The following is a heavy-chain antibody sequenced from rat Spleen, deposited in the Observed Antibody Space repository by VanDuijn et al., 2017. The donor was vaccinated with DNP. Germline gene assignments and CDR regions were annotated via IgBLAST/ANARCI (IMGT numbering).Heavy chain of an antibody. CDR1: GFSLTSYH. Sequence: QVQLKESGPGLVQPSQTLSLTCTVSGFSLTSYHVPWVRQPPGKGLEWMGVMWSAGDTSYNSAFKSRLSISRETSKSQVFLKMSSLQTEDTATYYCARDRGGEQLSYYYVMDAWGQGASVTVSS. D-gene: IGHD1-2*01. CDR3: ARDRGGEQLSYYYVMDA. V-gene: IGHV2-32*01. CDR2: MWSAGDT. J-gene: IGHJ4*01.